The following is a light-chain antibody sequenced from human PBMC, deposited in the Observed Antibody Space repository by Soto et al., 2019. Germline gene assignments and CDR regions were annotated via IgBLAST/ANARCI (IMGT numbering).Light chain of an antibody. CDR1: QSVNRY. V-gene: IGKV3-11*01. CDR2: DAS. J-gene: IGKJ1*01. Sequence: IVLTHAPASLSLSPGERATLSCWASQSVNRYLVWYQQKPGQAPRLLMYDASKRATGIPARFSGSGSGTDFTLTISSLEPEDFAVYYCQQRDIWPWTFGQGTKVDNK. CDR3: QQRDIWPWT.